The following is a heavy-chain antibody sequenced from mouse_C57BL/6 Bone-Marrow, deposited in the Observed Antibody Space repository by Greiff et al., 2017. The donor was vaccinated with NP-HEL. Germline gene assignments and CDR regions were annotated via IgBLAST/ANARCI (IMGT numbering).Heavy chain of an antibody. J-gene: IGHJ3*01. V-gene: IGHV5-2*01. D-gene: IGHD2-4*01. Sequence: VQLQQSGGGLVQPGESLKLSCESNEYEFPSHDMSWVRKTPEKRLELVAAINSDGGSTYYPDTMERRFIISRDNTKKTLYMQMSSLRSEDTALYYCARHDSNEGTWFAYWGQGTLVTVSA. CDR3: ARHDSNEGTWFAY. CDR2: INSDGGST. CDR1: EYEFPSHD.